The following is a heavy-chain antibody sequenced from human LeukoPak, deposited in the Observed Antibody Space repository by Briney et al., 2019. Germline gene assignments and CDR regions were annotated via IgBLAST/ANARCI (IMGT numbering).Heavy chain of an antibody. D-gene: IGHD6-19*01. CDR2: ISSSGSTI. Sequence: GGSLRLSCAASGFTFSSYEMNWVRQAPGKGLEWVSYISSSGSTICYADSVKGRLTISRDNAKNSLYLQMNSLRAEDTAVYYCARVTRYRSGWFDYWGQGTLVTVSS. V-gene: IGHV3-48*03. CDR3: ARVTRYRSGWFDY. CDR1: GFTFSSYE. J-gene: IGHJ4*02.